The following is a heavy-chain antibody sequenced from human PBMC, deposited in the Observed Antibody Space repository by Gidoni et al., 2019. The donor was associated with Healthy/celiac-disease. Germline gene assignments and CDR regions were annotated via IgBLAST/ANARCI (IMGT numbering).Heavy chain of an antibody. D-gene: IGHD3-9*01. J-gene: IGHJ4*02. V-gene: IGHV4-59*01. CDR2: IYYSGST. CDR3: AAQGGRYFAPENFDY. CDR1: GGSISSYY. Sequence: QVQLQESGPGLVKPSETLSLTCTVSGGSISSYYWSWIRQPPGKGLEWIGYIYYSGSTNHNPSLKSRVTISVDTSKNQFALKLSSVTAADTAVYYCAAQGGRYFAPENFDYWGQGTLVTVSS.